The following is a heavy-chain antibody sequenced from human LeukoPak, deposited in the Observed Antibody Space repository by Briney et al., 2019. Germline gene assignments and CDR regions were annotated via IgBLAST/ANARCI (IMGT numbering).Heavy chain of an antibody. V-gene: IGHV5-51*03. D-gene: IGHD3-22*01. J-gene: IGHJ3*02. CDR1: GYSFTSYW. Sequence: GESLKISCKGSGYSFTSYWIGWVRQMPGKGLEWMGIIYPGDSDTRYSPSFQGQVTISADKSISTAYLQWSSLKASDTAMYYCAANVYYYESSGRKRRGAFDIWGQGTMVTVSS. CDR2: IYPGDSDT. CDR3: AANVYYYESSGRKRRGAFDI.